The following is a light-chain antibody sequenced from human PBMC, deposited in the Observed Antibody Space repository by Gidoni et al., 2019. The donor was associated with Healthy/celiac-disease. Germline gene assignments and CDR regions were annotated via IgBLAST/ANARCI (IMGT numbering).Light chain of an antibody. CDR3: QQYNSYSPPT. Sequence: DIQMTQSPSTLSASVGDRVTITCRASQSISSWLAWYQQKPGKAPKLLIYDASSLESGVPSRFSGSGSGTEFTLTISSLQPDDFATYYCQQYNSYSPPTFXQXTKVEIK. CDR1: QSISSW. V-gene: IGKV1-5*01. CDR2: DAS. J-gene: IGKJ1*01.